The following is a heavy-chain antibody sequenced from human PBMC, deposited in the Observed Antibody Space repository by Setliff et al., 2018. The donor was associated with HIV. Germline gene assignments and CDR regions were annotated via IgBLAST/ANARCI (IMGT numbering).Heavy chain of an antibody. V-gene: IGHV1-69*13. CDR2: IIPIFGTA. J-gene: IGHJ6*03. Sequence: SVKVSCKASGGTFSSYAISWVRQAPGQGLEWMGGIIPIFGTANYAQKFQGRVTITADESTSTVYMEVSGLRFEDTAVYFCAKDGPTVIEGSYMDVWGKGTTVTVSS. D-gene: IGHD4-4*01. CDR1: GGTFSSYA. CDR3: AKDGPTVIEGSYMDV.